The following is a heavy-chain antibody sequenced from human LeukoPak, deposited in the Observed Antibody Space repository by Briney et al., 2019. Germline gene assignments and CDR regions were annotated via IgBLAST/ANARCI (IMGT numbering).Heavy chain of an antibody. CDR1: GFTVSSIY. CDR3: IRDFRSADL. CDR2: IYTGGST. J-gene: IGHJ5*02. Sequence: PGGSLRLSCAASGFTVSSIYMSWVRQAPGEGLEWVSVIYTGGSTYYADSVKGRFTISRDNAKNTVYLEMNSLSVEDTATYYCIRDFRSADLWGQGTLVTVTS. V-gene: IGHV3-53*01.